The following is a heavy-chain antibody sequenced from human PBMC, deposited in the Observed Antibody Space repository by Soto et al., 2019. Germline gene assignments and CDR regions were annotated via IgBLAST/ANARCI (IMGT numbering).Heavy chain of an antibody. D-gene: IGHD3-16*01. CDR3: VTRAGLGDSERFDY. J-gene: IGHJ4*02. V-gene: IGHV3-15*01. Sequence: EVQLVESGGGLVKPGGSLRLSCAASGFTFSNAWMSWVRQAPGKGLEWVGRIKTKTDGGTTDYAAPVKGRFTISRDDSKNTLYLEMNSLKTEDTAVYYCVTRAGLGDSERFDYWGQGTLVTVSS. CDR2: IKTKTDGGTT. CDR1: GFTFSNAW.